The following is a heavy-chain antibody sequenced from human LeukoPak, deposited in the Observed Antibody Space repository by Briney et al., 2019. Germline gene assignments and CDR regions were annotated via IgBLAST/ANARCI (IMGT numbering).Heavy chain of an antibody. J-gene: IGHJ6*03. Sequence: SSETLSLTCAVYGGSFSGYYWSWIRQPPGKGLEWIGEINHSGSTNYNPSLKSRVTVSVDTSKNQFSLKLSSVTAADTAVYYCARALTWIQLWMPTYYMDVWGKGTTVTVSS. CDR3: ARALTWIQLWMPTYYMDV. CDR2: INHSGST. V-gene: IGHV4-34*01. CDR1: GGSFSGYY. D-gene: IGHD5-18*01.